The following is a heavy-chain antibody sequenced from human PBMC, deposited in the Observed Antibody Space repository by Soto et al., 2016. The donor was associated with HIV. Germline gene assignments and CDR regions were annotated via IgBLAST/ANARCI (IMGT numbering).Heavy chain of an antibody. CDR2: IRSKVNSYAT. Sequence: VQLVESGGGLVQPGGSLKLSCAASGFSFSGSAMHWVRQASGKGLEWVGRIRSKVNSYATVYAASVKGRFTISRDDSKNTAYLQMNSLKTEDTAVYYCTRNDPRYDSSGIRGAAFDIWGQGTMVTVSS. V-gene: IGHV3-73*01. CDR1: GFSFSGSA. D-gene: IGHD3-22*01. CDR3: TRNDPRYDSSGIRGAAFDI. J-gene: IGHJ3*02.